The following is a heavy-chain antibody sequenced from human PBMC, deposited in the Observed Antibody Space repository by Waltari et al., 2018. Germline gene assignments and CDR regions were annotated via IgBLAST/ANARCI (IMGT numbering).Heavy chain of an antibody. CDR3: VIRSRAADGKGYFDY. J-gene: IGHJ4*02. V-gene: IGHV3-23*01. Sequence: EVQLLESGGGLVQPGGSLSLSCAASGFTFSSYALSWVRQASGKWLDWVSLISGSGGNTYYADSVKGRFTISRDNSKNTLYLQMNSLRVDDTAVYYCVIRSRAADGKGYFDYWGQGTQVTVSS. CDR2: ISGSGGNT. D-gene: IGHD6-13*01. CDR1: GFTFSSYA.